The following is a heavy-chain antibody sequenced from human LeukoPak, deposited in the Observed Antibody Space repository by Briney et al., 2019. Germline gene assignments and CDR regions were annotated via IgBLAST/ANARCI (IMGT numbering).Heavy chain of an antibody. CDR1: GYSINNGYY. CDR2: IYHSGRT. J-gene: IGHJ4*02. V-gene: IGHV4-38-2*02. CDR3: TREEGGTTVDY. D-gene: IGHD1-1*01. Sequence: PSETLSLTCSVSGYSINNGYYWGWIRQPPGKGLEWIGSIYHSGRTYYNPSLKSRVTISVDRSKNQFSLKLSSVTAADAAAYYCTREEGGTTVDYWGQGTLVTVSS.